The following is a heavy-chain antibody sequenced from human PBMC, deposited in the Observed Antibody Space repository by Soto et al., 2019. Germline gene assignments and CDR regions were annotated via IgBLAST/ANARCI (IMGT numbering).Heavy chain of an antibody. CDR1: GGSISSYY. D-gene: IGHD5-18*01. J-gene: IGHJ5*02. CDR2: IYYSGST. Sequence: QVQLQESGPGLVKPSETLSLTCTVSGGSISSYYWSWIRQPPGKGLEWIGYIYYSGSTNYNPSLKSRVTISVDTSKNQFSLKLSSVTAADTAVYYCARVGYSYGRGWFDPWGQGTLVTVSS. V-gene: IGHV4-59*01. CDR3: ARVGYSYGRGWFDP.